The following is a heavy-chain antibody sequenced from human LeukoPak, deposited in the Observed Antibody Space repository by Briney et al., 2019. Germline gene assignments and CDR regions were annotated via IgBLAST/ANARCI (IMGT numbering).Heavy chain of an antibody. J-gene: IGHJ3*02. CDR1: GFTVSSNH. CDR3: ARVIVTGYYDAFDI. D-gene: IGHD3-9*01. Sequence: GGSLRLSCAASGFTVSSNHMSWVRQAPGKGLEWVSVIYSGGSTYYADSVKGRFTISRDNSRNTLYLQMNSLRAEDTAVYYCARVIVTGYYDAFDIWGQGTMVTVSS. V-gene: IGHV3-53*01. CDR2: IYSGGST.